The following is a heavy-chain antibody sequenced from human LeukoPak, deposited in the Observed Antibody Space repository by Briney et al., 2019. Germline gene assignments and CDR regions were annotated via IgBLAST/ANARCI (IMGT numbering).Heavy chain of an antibody. V-gene: IGHV4-34*01. CDR3: ARSSSWPSD. CDR2: INHSGST. CDR1: XGXXSGYY. D-gene: IGHD6-13*01. Sequence: PSETLSLXXXXYXGXXSGYYWSWIRQPPGKGLEWIGEINHSGSTNYNPSLKSRVTISVDTSKNQFSLKLSSVTAADTAVYYCARSSSWPSDWGQGTLVAVSS. J-gene: IGHJ4*02.